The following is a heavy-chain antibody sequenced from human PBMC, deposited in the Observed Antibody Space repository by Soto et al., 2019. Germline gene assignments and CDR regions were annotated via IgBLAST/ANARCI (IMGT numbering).Heavy chain of an antibody. Sequence: ASVKVSCKASGYTFTSYGISWVRQAPGQGLEWMGWISAYNGNTNYAQKLQGRVTMTTDTSTSTAYMELRSLRSDDTAVYYCARDRFNSYYYDSSGYPPEYWGQGTLVIVS. CDR2: ISAYNGNT. V-gene: IGHV1-18*04. J-gene: IGHJ4*02. CDR3: ARDRFNSYYYDSSGYPPEY. D-gene: IGHD3-22*01. CDR1: GYTFTSYG.